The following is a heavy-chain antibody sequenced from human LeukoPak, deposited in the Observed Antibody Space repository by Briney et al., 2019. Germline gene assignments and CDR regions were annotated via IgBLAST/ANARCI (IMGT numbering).Heavy chain of an antibody. CDR3: ARVEYNSGYSHIY. CDR2: MNPNSGNT. CDR1: GYTFTSYY. V-gene: IGHV1-8*02. Sequence: ASVKVSCKASGYTFTSYYMHWVRQATGQGLEWMGWMNPNSGNTGYAQKFQGRVTMTRSTLVGTAYMELSSLRSEDTAVYYCARVEYNSGYSHIYWGQGTLVTVSS. D-gene: IGHD3-22*01. J-gene: IGHJ4*02.